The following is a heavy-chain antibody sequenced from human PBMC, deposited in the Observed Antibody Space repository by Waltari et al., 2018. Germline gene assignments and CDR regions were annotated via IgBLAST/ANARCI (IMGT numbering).Heavy chain of an antibody. CDR1: GDSISSANYY. Sequence: QVQLQASGPGLVKPSQTLSLTCSVPGDSISSANYYWSWIRQPPGEGLAWIGHIHSGKITNYNPALKSRVTISVDMSKKQFSLKLTSVTAADTVVYYCARAIVGSCSGGGCLLGFDYWGQGTLVTVSP. D-gene: IGHD2-15*01. CDR2: IHSGKIT. CDR3: ARAIVGSCSGGGCLLGFDY. J-gene: IGHJ4*02. V-gene: IGHV4-61*02.